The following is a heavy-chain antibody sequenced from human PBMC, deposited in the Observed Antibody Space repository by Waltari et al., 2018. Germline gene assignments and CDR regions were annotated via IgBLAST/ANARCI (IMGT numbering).Heavy chain of an antibody. J-gene: IGHJ5*02. Sequence: QVQLVQSGAEVRKPGAPVKVSCKASGYTFSNYGIAWVRQAPGQGLEWMGWIRGYDGDTKYEREFEGRLTVTTDTSTNTAHMELRSLRSDDTAVYYCARLYDASAYYNTYLDPWGQGALVTVSS. CDR2: IRGYDGDT. CDR1: GYTFSNYG. V-gene: IGHV1-18*01. D-gene: IGHD3-22*01. CDR3: ARLYDASAYYNTYLDP.